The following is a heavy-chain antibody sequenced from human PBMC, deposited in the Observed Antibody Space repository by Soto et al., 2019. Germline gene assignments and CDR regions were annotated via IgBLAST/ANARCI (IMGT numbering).Heavy chain of an antibody. CDR1: GGSISSYY. Sequence: PSETLSLTXTVSGGSISSYYWSWIRQPPGKGLEWIWYIYYSGGTTYNPSLKSRVTISVDTSKNQFSLKLSSVTAADTAVYYCARVRWYDYVWGSYRYTGYFDYWGQGTLVTVSS. J-gene: IGHJ4*02. D-gene: IGHD3-16*02. CDR3: ARVRWYDYVWGSYRYTGYFDY. V-gene: IGHV4-59*12. CDR2: IYYSGGT.